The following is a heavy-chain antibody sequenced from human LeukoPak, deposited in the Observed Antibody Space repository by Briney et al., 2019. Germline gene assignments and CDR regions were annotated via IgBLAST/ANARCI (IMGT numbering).Heavy chain of an antibody. J-gene: IGHJ4*02. D-gene: IGHD1-26*01. Sequence: GGSLRLSCAASGFTVSSNYMSWVRQAPGKGLEWVSIIYSGGSTYYADSVKGRFTISRDNSKNTLYLQMSSLRAEDTAVYYCASERIVGATDYWGQGTLVTVSS. CDR3: ASERIVGATDY. CDR1: GFTVSSNY. CDR2: IYSGGST. V-gene: IGHV3-66*01.